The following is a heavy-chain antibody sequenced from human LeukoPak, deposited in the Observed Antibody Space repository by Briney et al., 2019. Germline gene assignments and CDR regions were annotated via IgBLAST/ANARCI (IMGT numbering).Heavy chain of an antibody. CDR2: ISAYNGNT. V-gene: IGHV1-18*01. Sequence: ASVKVSCKASGYTFTNYGFSWVRQAPGQGLEWMGWISAYNGNTNYAQRLQGRVTMTTDTSTNTAYMELRSLRSDDTAVYYCEREGVMVVPATRDYYYFGMDVWGQGTTVIVSS. CDR1: GYTFTNYG. CDR3: EREGVMVVPATRDYYYFGMDV. J-gene: IGHJ6*02. D-gene: IGHD2-15*01.